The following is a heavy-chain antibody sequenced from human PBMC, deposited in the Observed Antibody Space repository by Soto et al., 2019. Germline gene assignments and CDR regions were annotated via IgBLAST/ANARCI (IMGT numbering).Heavy chain of an antibody. D-gene: IGHD3-9*01. J-gene: IGHJ6*02. CDR3: ARTRDPYYDILSRYPRDV. CDR1: GFTFSSYS. CDR2: ISSSSSYI. V-gene: IGHV3-21*01. Sequence: EVQLVESGGGLVKPGGSLRLSCAASGFTFSSYSMNWVRQAPGKGLEWVSSISSSSSYIYYADSVKGRFNISRDNAKNSMYLQKNSLRAEDTAGYYCARTRDPYYDILSRYPRDVWGQGTTVTVSS.